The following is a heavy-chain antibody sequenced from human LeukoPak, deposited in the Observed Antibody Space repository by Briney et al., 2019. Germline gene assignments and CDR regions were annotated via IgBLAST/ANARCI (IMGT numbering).Heavy chain of an antibody. Sequence: GGSLRLSCAASGFTFSRHGMHWVRQAPGKGLEWVAFIRYDGSDKYYADSVKGRFTISRDNSENTLYLQMNSLRPEDTAVYYCAKDPQKWESYFDYWGQGTLVTVSS. J-gene: IGHJ4*02. CDR1: GFTFSRHG. D-gene: IGHD1-26*01. CDR3: AKDPQKWESYFDY. CDR2: IRYDGSDK. V-gene: IGHV3-30*02.